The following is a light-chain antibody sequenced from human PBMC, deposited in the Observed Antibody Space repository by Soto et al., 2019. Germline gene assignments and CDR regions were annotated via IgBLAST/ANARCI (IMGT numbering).Light chain of an antibody. Sequence: DVVMTQSPLFLPVTLGQPASISCRYNQSLVHSDGIAYLSWLPRRPGQSPRXXFYRVSSRESGVPDRFSGGGSGTDFTLKISSVEAEDVAVDYCMQGSHWTGTFCQGTKVDIK. CDR1: QSLVHSDGIAY. CDR3: MQGSHWTGT. CDR2: RVS. V-gene: IGKV2-30*02. J-gene: IGKJ1*01.